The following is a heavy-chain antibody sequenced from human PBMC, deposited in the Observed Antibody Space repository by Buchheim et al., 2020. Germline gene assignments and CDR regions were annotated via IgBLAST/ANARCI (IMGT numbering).Heavy chain of an antibody. CDR2: ISHSGTS. J-gene: IGHJ2*01. V-gene: IGHV4-4*02. CDR1: GGSITGSNW. Sequence: QVQLQESGPGLVKPSGTLSLNCAVSGGSITGSNWWSWVRQPPGKGLEWIGEISHSGTSNYNQSLKSQVTISVERSKNQFSLKMSSVAAADTAVYYCARTPAYTAMITSYWYFDLWGRGTL. D-gene: IGHD5-18*01. CDR3: ARTPAYTAMITSYWYFDL.